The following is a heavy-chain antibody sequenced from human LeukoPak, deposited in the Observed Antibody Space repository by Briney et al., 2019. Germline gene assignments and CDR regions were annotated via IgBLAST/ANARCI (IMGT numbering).Heavy chain of an antibody. CDR3: AAERSQYYFDY. V-gene: IGHV3-21*01. J-gene: IGHJ4*02. CDR2: ISSSSSYI. Sequence: GGSLRLSCAASGFTFSSYSMNWVRQAPGKGLEWVSSISSSSSYIYYADSVKGRFTISRDNAKNSLYLQMNSLRAEDTAVYYCAAERSQYYFDYWGQGTLVTVSS. CDR1: GFTFSSYS.